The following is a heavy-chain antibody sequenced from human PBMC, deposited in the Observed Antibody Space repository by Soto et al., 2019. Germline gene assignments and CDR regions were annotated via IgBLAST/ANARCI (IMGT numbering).Heavy chain of an antibody. CDR2: INPSGGST. J-gene: IGHJ6*02. Sequence: QVQLVQSGAEVKKPGASVKVSCKASGYTFTSYYMHWVRQAPGQGLEWMGIINPSGGSTSYAQKFQGRVTMTRDTSTSTVYMELSGLRSEDTAVYYCARDRRYCSSTSCRGYGMDVWGQGTTVTVSS. CDR3: ARDRRYCSSTSCRGYGMDV. CDR1: GYTFTSYY. D-gene: IGHD2-2*01. V-gene: IGHV1-46*01.